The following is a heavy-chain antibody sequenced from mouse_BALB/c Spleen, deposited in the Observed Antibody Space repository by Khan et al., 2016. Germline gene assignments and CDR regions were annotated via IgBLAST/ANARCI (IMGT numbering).Heavy chain of an antibody. CDR3: TRAGYDYPFAY. Sequence: QVQLQQSGAELVKPGASVKLSCKASGYTFTSYYMYWVKQRPGQGLEWIGEINPSNGDTNFNERFKSKATLTVDKSSSTTYIQFSSLTSEDSAVYYGTRAGYDYPFAYWGQGTLVTVAA. CDR2: INPSNGDT. V-gene: IGHV1S81*02. CDR1: GYTFTSYY. D-gene: IGHD2-4*01. J-gene: IGHJ3*01.